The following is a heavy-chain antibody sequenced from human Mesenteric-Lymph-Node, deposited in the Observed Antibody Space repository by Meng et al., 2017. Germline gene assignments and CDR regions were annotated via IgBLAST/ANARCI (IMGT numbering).Heavy chain of an antibody. Sequence: QVQLVQPGAEVKKPGSSVKVSCKASGSKFTSFVFNWVRQAPGQGLEWMGGIIPILGTTNYAEKFRGRLTISADTSARTAYMELTSLNSDDTAVYYCARLDLGLAHWGQGTLVTVSS. CDR1: GSKFTSFV. J-gene: IGHJ4*02. CDR2: IIPILGTT. CDR3: ARLDLGLAH. D-gene: IGHD3-16*01. V-gene: IGHV1-69*10.